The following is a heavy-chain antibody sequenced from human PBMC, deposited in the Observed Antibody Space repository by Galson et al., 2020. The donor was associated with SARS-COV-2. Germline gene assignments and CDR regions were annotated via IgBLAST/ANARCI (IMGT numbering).Heavy chain of an antibody. V-gene: IGHV3-33*06. CDR2: IWYDGSNK. Sequence: GGSLRLSCAASGFTFSSYGMHWVRQAPGKGLEWVAVIWYDGSNKYYADSVKGRFTISRDNSKNKLYLQMNSLRAEDTAEYYCAKDSLQELRFLEWLLDYWGQGTLVTVSS. D-gene: IGHD3-3*01. CDR1: GFTFSSYG. CDR3: AKDSLQELRFLEWLLDY. J-gene: IGHJ4*02.